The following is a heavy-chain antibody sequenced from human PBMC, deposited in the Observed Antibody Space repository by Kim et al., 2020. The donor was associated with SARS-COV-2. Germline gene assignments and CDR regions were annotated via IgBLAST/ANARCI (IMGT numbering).Heavy chain of an antibody. J-gene: IGHJ5*02. Sequence: SVKGRFTISRDNAKNSLYLQMNSLRAEDTAVYYCARTWGASGYSYGYLLPWGQGTLVTVSS. CDR3: ARTWGASGYSYGYLLP. D-gene: IGHD5-18*01. V-gene: IGHV3-21*01.